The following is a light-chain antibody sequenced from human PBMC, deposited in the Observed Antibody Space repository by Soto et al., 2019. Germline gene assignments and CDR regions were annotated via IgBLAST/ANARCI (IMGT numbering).Light chain of an antibody. CDR1: QNILSSSNNKNY. CDR3: QQCYSSPIT. J-gene: IGKJ5*01. CDR2: WAS. V-gene: IGKV4-1*01. Sequence: DIVMTQSPDSLAVSLGERATINCKSSQNILSSSNNKNYLVWYQQKPAQSPKLLISWASTRASGVPDRFSGSGSGTDFTLTISSLRAEDVAVYYCQQCYSSPITFGQGTRLEIK.